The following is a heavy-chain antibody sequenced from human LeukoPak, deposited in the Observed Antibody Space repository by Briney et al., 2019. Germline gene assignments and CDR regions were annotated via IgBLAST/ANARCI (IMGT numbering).Heavy chain of an antibody. Sequence: ASVKVSCKASGYTFTGYYMHWVRQAPGQGLEWMGWINPNSGGTNYAQKFQGGVTMTRDTSISTAYMELSRLRSDDTAVYYCARGGDYGGTVFDYWGQGTLVTVSS. V-gene: IGHV1-2*02. CDR1: GYTFTGYY. J-gene: IGHJ4*02. CDR3: ARGGDYGGTVFDY. D-gene: IGHD4-23*01. CDR2: INPNSGGT.